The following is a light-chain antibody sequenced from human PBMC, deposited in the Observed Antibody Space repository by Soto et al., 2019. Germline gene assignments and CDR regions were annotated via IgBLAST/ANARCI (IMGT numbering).Light chain of an antibody. CDR2: LNSDGSH. Sequence: SASLGASVKLTCTLSSGHSSYAIAWHQQQPEKGPRYLMKLNSDGSHSKGDGIPDRFSGSSSGAERYLTISSLQSEDEADYYCQTWGTGIRVFGGGTKLTVL. CDR1: SGHSSYA. V-gene: IGLV4-69*01. CDR3: QTWGTGIRV. J-gene: IGLJ2*01.